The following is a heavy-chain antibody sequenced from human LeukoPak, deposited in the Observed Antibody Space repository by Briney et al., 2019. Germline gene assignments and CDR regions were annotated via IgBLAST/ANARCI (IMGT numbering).Heavy chain of an antibody. J-gene: IGHJ6*03. Sequence: GGSLRLSCAASGFTFSSYEMNWVRQAPGKGLEWVSYISSGGSTIYYADSVKGRFTISRDNAKNSLYLQMNSLRAEDTAVYYCARGAGSGADYYYYYYMDVWGKGTTVTVSS. CDR3: ARGAGSGADYYYYYYMDV. CDR2: ISSGGSTI. V-gene: IGHV3-48*03. D-gene: IGHD1-26*01. CDR1: GFTFSSYE.